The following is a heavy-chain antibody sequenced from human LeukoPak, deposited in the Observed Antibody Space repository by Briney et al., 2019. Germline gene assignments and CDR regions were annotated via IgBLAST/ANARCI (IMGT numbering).Heavy chain of an antibody. Sequence: GGSLRLSCAASGFTFSSYAMHWVRQAPGKGLEWVAVISYDGSNKYYADSVKGRFTISRDNSKNTLYLQMNSLRAEDTAVYYCARVNAGAPTADSSGYYPYYYYGMDVWGQGTTVTVSS. D-gene: IGHD3-22*01. CDR3: ARVNAGAPTADSSGYYPYYYYGMDV. J-gene: IGHJ6*02. CDR1: GFTFSSYA. V-gene: IGHV3-30*04. CDR2: ISYDGSNK.